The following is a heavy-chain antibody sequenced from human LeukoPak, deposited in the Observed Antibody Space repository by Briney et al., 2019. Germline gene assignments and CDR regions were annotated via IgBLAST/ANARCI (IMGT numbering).Heavy chain of an antibody. CDR1: GFTFSSYS. D-gene: IGHD1-1*01. V-gene: IGHV3-48*01. CDR2: ISISSSTI. CDR3: ARDDWNYYMDV. J-gene: IGHJ6*03. Sequence: PGGSLRLSCAASGFTFSSYSMNWVRQAPGKGLEWLSYISISSSTIYYADSVKGRFTISRDNAKNSLYLQMNSLRAEDTAVYYCARDDWNYYMDVWGKGTTVTVSS.